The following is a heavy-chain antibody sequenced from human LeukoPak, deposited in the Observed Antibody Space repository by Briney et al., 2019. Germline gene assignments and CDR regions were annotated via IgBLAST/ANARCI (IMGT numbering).Heavy chain of an antibody. D-gene: IGHD1-26*01. J-gene: IGHJ4*02. Sequence: PSETLSLTCAAYGGSFSGYDWSWIRQAPGKGLEWIGEINHSGSTNYNPSLKSLVTISVDTSKNQFSLKLSSVTAADTAVYYCARWEGGSYYDFDYWGQGTLVTVSS. CDR1: GGSFSGYD. CDR2: INHSGST. V-gene: IGHV4-34*01. CDR3: ARWEGGSYYDFDY.